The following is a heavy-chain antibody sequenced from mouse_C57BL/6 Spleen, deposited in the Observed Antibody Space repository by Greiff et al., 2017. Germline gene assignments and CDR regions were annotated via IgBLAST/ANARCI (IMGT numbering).Heavy chain of an antibody. V-gene: IGHV1-59*01. D-gene: IGHD1-1*01. J-gene: IGHJ4*01. CDR1: GYTFTSYW. Sequence: VQLQQPGAELVRPGTSVKLSCKASGYTFTSYWMHWVKQRPGQGLEWIGVIDPSDSYTNYNQKFKGKATLTVDTSSSTAYMQLSGLTSEDSAVYYCARGPYYGAMDYWGQGTSVTVSS. CDR3: ARGPYYGAMDY. CDR2: IDPSDSYT.